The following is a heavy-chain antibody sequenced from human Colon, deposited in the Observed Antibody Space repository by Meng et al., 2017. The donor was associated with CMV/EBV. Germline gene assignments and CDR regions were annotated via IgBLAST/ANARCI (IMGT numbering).Heavy chain of an antibody. Sequence: GGSLKPPLHAPGFTFENYWLSWVRQAPGRGLEWVADIKQGGTETYYGDSVRGRFIISRDNDKRIVYLQMSSLRAEDAALYYCERPQGPAFINLLDYWGRGTQVTVSS. V-gene: IGHV3-7*01. J-gene: IGHJ4*02. CDR3: ERPQGPAFINLLDY. CDR2: IKQGGTET. CDR1: GFTFENYW. D-gene: IGHD2-2*01.